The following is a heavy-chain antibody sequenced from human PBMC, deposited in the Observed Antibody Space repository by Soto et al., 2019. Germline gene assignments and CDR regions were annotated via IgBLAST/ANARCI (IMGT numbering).Heavy chain of an antibody. CDR3: AIGPPTMVRGVRHAFDI. Sequence: SETLSLTCAVYGGSFSVYYWSWIRQPPGKGLEWIGEINHSGSTNYNPSRKSQVTISVDTSKNQFSLKLGSVTAADTAVYYCAIGPPTMVRGVRHAFDIGGQGTRVTVSS. D-gene: IGHD3-10*01. CDR2: INHSGST. V-gene: IGHV4-34*01. J-gene: IGHJ3*02. CDR1: GGSFSVYY.